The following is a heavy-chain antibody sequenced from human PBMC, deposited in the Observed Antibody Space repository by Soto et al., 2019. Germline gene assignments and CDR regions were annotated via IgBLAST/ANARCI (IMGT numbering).Heavy chain of an antibody. CDR3: ARHRYSYGVYYFEY. V-gene: IGHV4-59*08. CDR1: GGSISSYY. Sequence: PSETLSLTCTVSGGSISSYYWSWIRQPPGKGLEWIGYIYYSGSTNYNPSLTSRVTISVDTSKNQFSLKLSSVTAADTAVYYCARHRYSYGVYYFEYWGQGTLVTVSS. CDR2: IYYSGST. J-gene: IGHJ4*02. D-gene: IGHD5-18*01.